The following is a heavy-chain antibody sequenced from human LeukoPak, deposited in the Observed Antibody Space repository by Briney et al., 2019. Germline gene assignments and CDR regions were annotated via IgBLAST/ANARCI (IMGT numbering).Heavy chain of an antibody. J-gene: IGHJ4*02. CDR1: GFTFSSYA. V-gene: IGHV3-23*01. CDR3: AKDPDYYDSSGYDYFDY. D-gene: IGHD3-22*01. CDR2: ISGSGGST. Sequence: GGSLRLSCAASGFTFSSYAMSWVRQAPGKGQEWVSAISGSGGSTYYADSVKGRFTISRDNSKNTLYLQMNSLRAEDTAVYYCAKDPDYYDSSGYDYFDYWGQGTLVTVSS.